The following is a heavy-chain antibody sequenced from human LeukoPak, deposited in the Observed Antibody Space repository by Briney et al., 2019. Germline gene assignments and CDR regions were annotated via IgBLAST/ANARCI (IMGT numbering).Heavy chain of an antibody. CDR1: GFTVSSNY. CDR3: ASDTYYYDSSGYYWGDYFDY. D-gene: IGHD3-22*01. CDR2: IYSGGST. J-gene: IGHJ4*02. V-gene: IGHV3-66*01. Sequence: PGGSLRLSCAASGFTVSSNYMSWVRQAPGKGLEWVSVIYSGGSTYYADSVKGRFTISRDNSKNTLYLQMNSLRAEDTAVYYCASDTYYYDSSGYYWGDYFDYWGQGTLVTVSS.